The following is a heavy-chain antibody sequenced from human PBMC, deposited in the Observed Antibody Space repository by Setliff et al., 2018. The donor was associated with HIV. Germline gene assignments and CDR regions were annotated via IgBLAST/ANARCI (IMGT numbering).Heavy chain of an antibody. CDR2: INPHTGVT. V-gene: IGHV1-2*02. D-gene: IGHD3-22*01. Sequence: AASGKVSCKTSGYIFIRYYIFWVRQAPGQGLEWMGNINPHTGVTKYAEKFQGRVTMTRDTSITTAYIELSRLRSDDTAVYYCASPFGASDSGGYEYEAFAIWGQGTMVTVSS. CDR1: GYIFIRYY. CDR3: ASPFGASDSGGYEYEAFAI. J-gene: IGHJ3*02.